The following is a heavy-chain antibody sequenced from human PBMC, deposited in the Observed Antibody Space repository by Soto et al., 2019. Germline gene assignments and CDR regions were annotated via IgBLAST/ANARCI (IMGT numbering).Heavy chain of an antibody. Sequence: QVQMVESGGVLVQPGRSLRLTCTASGFNFNRFAIHWVRQAPGKGLEWVAVISYDGNNEYVAVPLRDRFAISRDNSQNTVFLQIDDVRVEDTARYYCARDPSTPYWRGPDDHWGQGSLVIVSS. J-gene: IGHJ4*02. CDR1: GFNFNRFA. D-gene: IGHD2-21*01. CDR2: ISYDGNNE. V-gene: IGHV3-30*09. CDR3: ARDPSTPYWRGPDDH.